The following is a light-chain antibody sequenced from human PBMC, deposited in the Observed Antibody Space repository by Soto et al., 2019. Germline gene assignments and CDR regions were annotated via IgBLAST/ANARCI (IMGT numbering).Light chain of an antibody. CDR1: GGHSSYV. Sequence: QTVVTQSSSASASLGSSVKLTCTLSGGHSSYVIAWHQQQPGKAPRYLMNLEGSGSYNKGSGVPDRFSGSSSGADRYLTISNLQFEDEADYYCETWDSKGVFGGGTKLTVL. J-gene: IGLJ2*01. CDR2: LEGSGSY. CDR3: ETWDSKGV. V-gene: IGLV4-60*02.